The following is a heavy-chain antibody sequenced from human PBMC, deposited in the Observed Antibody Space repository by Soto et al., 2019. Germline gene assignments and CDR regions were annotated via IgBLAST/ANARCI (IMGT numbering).Heavy chain of an antibody. D-gene: IGHD3-22*01. CDR2: IIPIFGTA. CDR1: GGTFSSYA. J-gene: IGHJ4*02. V-gene: IGHV1-69*06. CDR3: AANYYDSSGYYYALFDS. Sequence: SVKVSCKASGGTFSSYAISWVRQAPGQGLEWMGGIIPIFGTANYAQKFQGRVTITADKSTSTAYMELSSLRSEDTAVYYCAANYYDSSGYYYALFDSWGQGTLVTVSS.